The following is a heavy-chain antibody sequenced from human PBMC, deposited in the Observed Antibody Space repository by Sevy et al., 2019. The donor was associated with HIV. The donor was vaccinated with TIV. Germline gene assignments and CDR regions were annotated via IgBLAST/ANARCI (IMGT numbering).Heavy chain of an antibody. V-gene: IGHV3-30*18. Sequence: GGSLRLSCAASGFTFSSYGMHWVRQAPGKGLEWVAVISYDGSNKYYADSVKGRFTISRDNSKNTLYLQMNSLRAEDTAVYDCAKEAGSGRVTIFGVVIKGFIDYWGQGTLVTVSS. J-gene: IGHJ4*02. D-gene: IGHD3-3*01. CDR2: ISYDGSNK. CDR1: GFTFSSYG. CDR3: AKEAGSGRVTIFGVVIKGFIDY.